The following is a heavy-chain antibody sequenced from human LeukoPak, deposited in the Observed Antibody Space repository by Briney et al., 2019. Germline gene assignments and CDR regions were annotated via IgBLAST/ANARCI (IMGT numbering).Heavy chain of an antibody. CDR3: ARVDLRAAYFDY. CDR1: GGSISSYY. J-gene: IGHJ4*02. Sequence: HPSETLSLTCTVSGGSISSYYWSWIRQPAGKGLEWIWRIYTSGSTGYNPSLKSRVTTSVDTSKNQFSLKLSSVTAADTAVYYCARVDLRAAYFDYWGQGTLVTVSS. D-gene: IGHD2-15*01. V-gene: IGHV4-4*07. CDR2: IYTSGST.